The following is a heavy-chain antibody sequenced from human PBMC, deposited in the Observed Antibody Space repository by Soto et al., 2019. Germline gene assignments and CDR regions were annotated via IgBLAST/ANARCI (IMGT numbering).Heavy chain of an antibody. V-gene: IGHV4-34*01. CDR2: INHSGST. CDR3: TRGMRYCSSTSCRSGLNNWFDP. D-gene: IGHD2-2*01. J-gene: IGHJ5*02. CDR1: GGSFSGSY. Sequence: SETLSLTCAVYGGSFSGSYWSWIRQPPGKGLEWIDEINHSGSTNYNPSLKSRVTISVDTSKNQFSLKLSSVTAADTAVYYCTRGMRYCSSTSCRSGLNNWFDPWGQGTLVTVSS.